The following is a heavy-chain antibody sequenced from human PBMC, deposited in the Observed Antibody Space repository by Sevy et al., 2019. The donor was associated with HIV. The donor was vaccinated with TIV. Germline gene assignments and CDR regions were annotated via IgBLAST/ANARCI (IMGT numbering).Heavy chain of an antibody. D-gene: IGHD2-21*02. CDR2: ISSNGGST. V-gene: IGHV3-64*01. J-gene: IGHJ4*02. Sequence: GGSLRLSCVVSGFTFSTYGMHWVRQAPGKGLEYDSTISSNGGSTYYANSVKGRFTISRDNFKNTLYLQMGSLRAEDMAVYYCARGHYCGGDCYSAPDYWGQGTLVTVSS. CDR3: ARGHYCGGDCYSAPDY. CDR1: GFTFSTYG.